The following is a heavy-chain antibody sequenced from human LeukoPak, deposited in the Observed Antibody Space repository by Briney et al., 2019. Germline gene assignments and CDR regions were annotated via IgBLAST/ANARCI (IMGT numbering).Heavy chain of an antibody. CDR2: INPNSGGT. J-gene: IGHJ5*02. D-gene: IGHD4-17*01. CDR3: ATFSMTTVTTNWFDP. Sequence: ASVKVSCKASGYTFTDYYIHWVRQAPGQGLEWMGRINPNSGGTNYAQKFQGRVTMTEDTSTDTAYMELSSLRSEDTAVYYCATFSMTTVTTNWFDPWGQGTLVTVSS. CDR1: GYTFTDYY. V-gene: IGHV1-2*06.